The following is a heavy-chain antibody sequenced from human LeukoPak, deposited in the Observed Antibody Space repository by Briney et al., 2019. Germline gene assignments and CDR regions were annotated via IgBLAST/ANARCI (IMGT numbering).Heavy chain of an antibody. CDR3: ARGSLIMIFGVVTPPHYYFDY. Sequence: SETLSLTCAVYGGSFSGYYWSWIRQPPGKGLEWIGEINHSGSTNYNPSLKSRVTISVDTSKNQFSLKLSSVTAADTAVYYCARGSLIMIFGVVTPPHYYFDYWGQGTLVTVSS. J-gene: IGHJ4*02. V-gene: IGHV4-34*01. CDR2: INHSGST. D-gene: IGHD3-3*01. CDR1: GGSFSGYY.